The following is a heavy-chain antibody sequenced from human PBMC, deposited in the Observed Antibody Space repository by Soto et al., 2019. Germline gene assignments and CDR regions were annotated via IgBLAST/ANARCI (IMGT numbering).Heavy chain of an antibody. Sequence: GESLKISCAASGFTFSSYGMHWVRQAPGKGLEWVAVISYDGSNKYYADSVKGRFTISRDNSKNTLYLQMNSLRAEDTAVYYCAKDAVSYGDYVRVIDYWGQGTLVTVSS. CDR3: AKDAVSYGDYVRVIDY. V-gene: IGHV3-30*18. J-gene: IGHJ4*02. CDR1: GFTFSSYG. CDR2: ISYDGSNK. D-gene: IGHD4-17*01.